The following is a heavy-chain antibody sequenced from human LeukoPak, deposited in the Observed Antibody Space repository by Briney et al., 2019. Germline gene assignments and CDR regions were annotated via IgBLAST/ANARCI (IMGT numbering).Heavy chain of an antibody. CDR1: GGSSSGYY. D-gene: IGHD6-13*01. CDR2: INHSGST. CDR3: ARGDRKQQLANYYYYGMDV. Sequence: SETLSLTCAVYGGSSSGYYWSWIRQPAGKGLEWIGEINHSGSTKYNPSLKSRVTISVDTSKNQFSLKLSSVTAADTAVYYCARGDRKQQLANYYYYGMDVWGQGTTVTVSS. J-gene: IGHJ6*02. V-gene: IGHV4-34*01.